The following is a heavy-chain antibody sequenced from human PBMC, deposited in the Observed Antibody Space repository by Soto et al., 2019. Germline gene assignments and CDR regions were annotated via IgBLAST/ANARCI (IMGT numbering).Heavy chain of an antibody. CDR3: ARHGSNSGSYSEYFQY. D-gene: IGHD1-26*01. Sequence: TSETLSLTCTVSGDSISSSSLYWGWIRQPPGKGLEWIGSIYNSGKTYYSPSLESRVTISVDTSKNQFSLKLSSVTAADTAVYYCARHGSNSGSYSEYFQYWGQGTLVTVSS. V-gene: IGHV4-39*01. CDR2: IYNSGKT. J-gene: IGHJ1*01. CDR1: GDSISSSSLY.